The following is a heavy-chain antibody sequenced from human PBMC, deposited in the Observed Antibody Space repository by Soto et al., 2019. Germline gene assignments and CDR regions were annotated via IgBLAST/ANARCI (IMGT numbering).Heavy chain of an antibody. D-gene: IGHD3-9*01. Sequence: QLQMVQSAAEVKKPGASVMVSCKAYGYPFIKYGISWIRQAPEQGLEWMGWIKVDSGYTNYAQKFQGRVTMTADPSSDTAYIELWSLRLDDTVVYFCATSDDTGFDLCGERILVSVSS. CDR1: GYPFIKYG. J-gene: IGHJ5*02. CDR2: IKVDSGYT. V-gene: IGHV1-18*04. CDR3: ATSDDTGFDL.